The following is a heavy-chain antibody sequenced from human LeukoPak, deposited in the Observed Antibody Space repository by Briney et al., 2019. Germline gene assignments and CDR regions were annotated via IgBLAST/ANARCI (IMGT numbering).Heavy chain of an antibody. CDR1: GGSISSGGYY. D-gene: IGHD4-17*01. Sequence: SETLSLTCTVSGGSISSGGYYWSWIRQHPGKGLEWIGYIHYTGSTSYNPSLKSRVTISVDTSKNQFSLNLSSVTAADTAVYYFARDTGTWYFDLWGRGTLVTVSS. J-gene: IGHJ2*01. CDR2: IHYTGST. V-gene: IGHV4-31*03. CDR3: ARDTGTWYFDL.